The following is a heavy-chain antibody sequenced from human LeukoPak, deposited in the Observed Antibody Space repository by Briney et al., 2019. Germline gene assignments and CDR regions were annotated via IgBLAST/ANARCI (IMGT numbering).Heavy chain of an antibody. CDR1: GFSFSSYA. D-gene: IGHD2-15*01. Sequence: GGSLRLSCAASGFSFSSYAMHWVRQAPGKGLEWVAVISYDGSNKYYADSVKGRFTISRDNSKNTLYLQMNSLRAEDTAVYYCARDRNPFTCSGGSCYSYYGMDVWGQGTTVTVSS. CDR3: ARDRNPFTCSGGSCYSYYGMDV. J-gene: IGHJ6*02. V-gene: IGHV3-30-3*01. CDR2: ISYDGSNK.